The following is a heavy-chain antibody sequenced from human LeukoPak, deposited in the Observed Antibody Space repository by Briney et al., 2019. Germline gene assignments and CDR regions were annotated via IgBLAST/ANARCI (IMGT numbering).Heavy chain of an antibody. CDR3: ARDMIVTGDYYYGMDV. J-gene: IGHJ6*02. CDR1: GFTFSSYA. Sequence: GGSLRLSCAASGFTFSSYAMHWVRQAPGKGLEWVAVISYDGSNKYYADSVKGRFTISRDNAKNSLYLQMNSLRADDTAVYYCARDMIVTGDYYYGMDVWGQGTTVTVSS. CDR2: ISYDGSNK. D-gene: IGHD3-22*01. V-gene: IGHV3-30-3*01.